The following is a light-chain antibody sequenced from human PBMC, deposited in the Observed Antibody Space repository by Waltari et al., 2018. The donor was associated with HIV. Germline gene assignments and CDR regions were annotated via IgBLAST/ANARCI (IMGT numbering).Light chain of an antibody. V-gene: IGLV2-14*01. CDR1: SSDIGYYNY. Sequence: GQSITISCSGTSSDIGYYNYVSWYQQHPGKAPKLMIYEVSNRPSGISNRFSGSKSGNTASLTISALQAEDEADYFCSSVANSVTLSVLFGGGTKLTVL. CDR3: SSVANSVTLSVL. CDR2: EVS. J-gene: IGLJ3*02.